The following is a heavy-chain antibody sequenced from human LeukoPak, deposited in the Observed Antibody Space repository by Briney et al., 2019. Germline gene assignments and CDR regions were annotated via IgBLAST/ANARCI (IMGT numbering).Heavy chain of an antibody. CDR3: ARSHFSVTLIPDY. D-gene: IGHD3-22*01. V-gene: IGHV3-48*03. CDR1: GFTFSSYE. CDR2: ISSSGSTI. J-gene: IGHJ4*02. Sequence: PGGSLRLSCAASGFTFSSYEMNWVRQGPGKGLEWVSYISSSGSTIYYADSVKGRFTISRDNAKNSLSLQVNSLRVEDTAVYYCARSHFSVTLIPDYWGQGTLVTVSS.